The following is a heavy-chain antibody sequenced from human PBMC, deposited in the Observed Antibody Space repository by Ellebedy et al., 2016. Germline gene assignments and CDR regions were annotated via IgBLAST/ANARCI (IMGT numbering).Heavy chain of an antibody. D-gene: IGHD3-10*01. V-gene: IGHV3-23*01. CDR3: ARNTYYYGSGSYYFDY. Sequence: GESLKISCAASGFTFSSYAMSWVRQAPGKGLEWVSTINTSGGSTYYADSVKGRFTISRDNAMNSVYLQMNSLRAEDTAVYYCARNTYYYGSGSYYFDYWGQGTLVTVSS. CDR2: INTSGGST. CDR1: GFTFSSYA. J-gene: IGHJ4*02.